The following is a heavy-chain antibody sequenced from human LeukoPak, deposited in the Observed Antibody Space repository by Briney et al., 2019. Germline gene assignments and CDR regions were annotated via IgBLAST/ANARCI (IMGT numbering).Heavy chain of an antibody. J-gene: IGHJ4*02. Sequence: GGSLRLSCAASGFTFSSYAMTWVRQSPGKGLEWVSVIGSGGDTYYSDAVQGRFTISRDNSKNTLYLQMNSLRAEDTAVYYCAKGKDSVAGATNDYWGQGTLVTVSS. CDR2: IGSGGDT. CDR3: AKGKDSVAGATNDY. D-gene: IGHD6-19*01. CDR1: GFTFSSYA. V-gene: IGHV3-23*01.